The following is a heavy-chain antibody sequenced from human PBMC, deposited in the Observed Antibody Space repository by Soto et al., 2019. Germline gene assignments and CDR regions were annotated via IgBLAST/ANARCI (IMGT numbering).Heavy chain of an antibody. CDR3: ARETYFSGHVLGNLDL. Sequence: QVQLVESGGGVVQPGGSLRLSCAASGFTFSTYAMQWVRQAPGKGLEWVAVVSSEGGTQFYADFVKGRFTISRDNSKNSLYLQMSSLTTEDAAIYYCARETYFSGHVLGNLDLWGRGTLVTVSS. D-gene: IGHD5-12*01. CDR2: VSSEGGTQ. V-gene: IGHV3-30-3*01. CDR1: GFTFSTYA. J-gene: IGHJ2*01.